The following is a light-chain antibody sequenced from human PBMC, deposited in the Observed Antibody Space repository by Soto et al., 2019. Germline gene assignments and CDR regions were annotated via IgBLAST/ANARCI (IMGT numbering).Light chain of an antibody. Sequence: EIVLTQSPGTLSLSPGERATLSCRASQSVSSSYLAWYQQTPCQAPRLLIYAASNRATGIPARFSGSGSGTDFTLTISSLEPEDFAVYYCHQRQYWPTITFGQGTRLEIK. V-gene: IGKV3D-20*02. J-gene: IGKJ5*01. CDR2: AAS. CDR1: QSVSSSY. CDR3: HQRQYWPTIT.